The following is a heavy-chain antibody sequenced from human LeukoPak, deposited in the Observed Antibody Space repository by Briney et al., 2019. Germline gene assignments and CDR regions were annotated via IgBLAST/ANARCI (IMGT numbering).Heavy chain of an antibody. CDR2: ISSSSSYI. Sequence: GGSLRLSCAASGFTFSSYSMNWVRQAPGKGLEWVSSISSSSSYIYYADSVKGRFTISRDNAKNSLYLQMNSLRAEDTAVYYCAKDPHVVPAATGVDYWGKGTLVTVSS. CDR1: GFTFSSYS. CDR3: AKDPHVVPAATGVDY. V-gene: IGHV3-21*01. J-gene: IGHJ4*02. D-gene: IGHD2-2*01.